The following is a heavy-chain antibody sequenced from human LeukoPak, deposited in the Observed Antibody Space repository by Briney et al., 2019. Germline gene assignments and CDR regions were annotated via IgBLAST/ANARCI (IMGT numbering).Heavy chain of an antibody. CDR1: GFTFSSYE. CDR3: AKVSCDYVWGSYRCPFDY. D-gene: IGHD3-16*02. CDR2: ISSSGSTI. Sequence: GGSLRLSCAASGFTFSSYEMNWVRQAPGKGLEWVSYISSSGSTIYYADSVKGRFTISRDNSKNTLYLQMNSLRAEDTAVYYCAKVSCDYVWGSYRCPFDYWGQGTLVTVSS. J-gene: IGHJ4*02. V-gene: IGHV3-48*03.